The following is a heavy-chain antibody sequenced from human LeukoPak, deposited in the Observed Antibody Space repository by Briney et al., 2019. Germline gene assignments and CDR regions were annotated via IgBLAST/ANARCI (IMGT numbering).Heavy chain of an antibody. Sequence: SETLSLTCTVSGYSISSTYYWGWIRQPPGKGLEWIGYIYYSGSTNYNPSLKSRVTISVDTSKNQFSLKLSSVTAADTAVYYCARDLVFWGQGTLVTVSS. V-gene: IGHV4-61*01. D-gene: IGHD3-10*01. CDR3: ARDLVF. CDR2: IYYSGST. CDR1: GYSISSTYY. J-gene: IGHJ4*02.